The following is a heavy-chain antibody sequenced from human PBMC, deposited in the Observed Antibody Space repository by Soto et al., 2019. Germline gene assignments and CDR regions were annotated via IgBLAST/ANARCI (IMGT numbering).Heavy chain of an antibody. CDR2: IGGSGGST. J-gene: IGHJ4*02. D-gene: IGHD6-19*01. CDR3: AKSSSGWDQFDY. V-gene: IGHV3-23*01. CDR1: GLTLRTYG. Sequence: EVQLLESGGGLVQPGGSLRLSCAASGLTLRTYGMSWVRQAPGKGLEWVSTIGGSGGSTYYADSVKGRFTISRDNSKNTLYLQMNTLRVEDTAVYYCAKSSSGWDQFDYWGQGIPVTVSS.